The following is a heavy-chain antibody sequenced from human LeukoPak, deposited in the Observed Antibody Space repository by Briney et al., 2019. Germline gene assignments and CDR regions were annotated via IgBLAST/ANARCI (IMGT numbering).Heavy chain of an antibody. CDR3: ARGPADYGDYPFDY. J-gene: IGHJ4*02. CDR1: GGSFSGYY. Sequence: SETLSLTCAVYGGSFSGYYWSWIRQPPGKGLEWIGEINHSGSTNYNPSLKSRVTISVDTSKNQVSLKLSSVTAADTAVYYCARGPADYGDYPFDYWGQGTLVTVSS. CDR2: INHSGST. D-gene: IGHD4-17*01. V-gene: IGHV4-34*01.